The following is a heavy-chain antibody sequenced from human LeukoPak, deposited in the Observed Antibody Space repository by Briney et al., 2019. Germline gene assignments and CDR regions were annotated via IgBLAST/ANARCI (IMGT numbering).Heavy chain of an antibody. CDR3: VRSQPYYDILIGYSPGYMDV. V-gene: IGHV4-34*10. CDR1: GGSFSGYY. J-gene: IGHJ6*03. CDR2: INHSGST. D-gene: IGHD3-9*01. Sequence: PSETLSLTCAVFGGSFSGYYWSWIRQPPGKGLEWIGEINHSGSTNYNPSLNSRLTMSVDTSRNQFSLKLSSVTAADTAVYYCVRSQPYYDILIGYSPGYMDVWGKGTTVTVSS.